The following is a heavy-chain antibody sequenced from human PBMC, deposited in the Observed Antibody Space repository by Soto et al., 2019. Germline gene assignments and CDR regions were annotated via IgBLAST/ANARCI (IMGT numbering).Heavy chain of an antibody. CDR3: ARLGAFYQAMDS. CDR1: DGSLSPNY. J-gene: IGHJ1*01. D-gene: IGHD2-2*01. Sequence: SETLSLTCTVSDGSLSPNYWSWIRQPPGKGLEWIGYIYYAGTTTYNPSLQSRVSISLDTSKNEVSLTLTSVTAADTAVYFCARLGAFYQAMDSWGQGTLVTVAS. V-gene: IGHV4-59*08. CDR2: IYYAGTT.